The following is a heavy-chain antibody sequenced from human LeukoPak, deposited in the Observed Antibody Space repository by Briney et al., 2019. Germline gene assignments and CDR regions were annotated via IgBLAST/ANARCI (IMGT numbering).Heavy chain of an antibody. CDR1: GDSVSSGSYY. V-gene: IGHV4-61*01. Sequence: SETLSLTCTVSGDSVSSGSYYLSWIRQPPGKGLDWIAYMSPSGTTNYNPSLKSRVTTSVDASRTQFSLRLSSVTAADTAVYYCARGQDDRSGTFDYWGQGTLVTVSS. CDR3: ARGQDDRSGTFDY. J-gene: IGHJ4*02. CDR2: MSPSGTT. D-gene: IGHD3-22*01.